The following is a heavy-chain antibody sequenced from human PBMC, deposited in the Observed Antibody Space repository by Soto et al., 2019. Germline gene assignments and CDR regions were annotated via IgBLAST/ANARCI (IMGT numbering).Heavy chain of an antibody. CDR1: GFTFSSYA. Sequence: GSLRLSCAASGFTFSSYAMSWVRQAPGKGLEWVSVISDSGDNTYYADSVKGRFTISRDKSKNTVFLQMDSLGAEDTAVYYCVKEEYCSGGSCYDTPYWGQGTLVTVSS. CDR2: ISDSGDNT. J-gene: IGHJ4*02. CDR3: VKEEYCSGGSCYDTPY. D-gene: IGHD2-15*01. V-gene: IGHV3-23*01.